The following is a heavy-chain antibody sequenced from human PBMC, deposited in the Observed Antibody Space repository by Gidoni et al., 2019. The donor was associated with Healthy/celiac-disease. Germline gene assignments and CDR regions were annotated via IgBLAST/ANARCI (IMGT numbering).Heavy chain of an antibody. Sequence: QVQLQESGPGLVKPSETLSLTCTVTGGSLTRYYWSWIRQPPGKVLEWFGYIYYSGSTNYNPSLKSRVTISVDTSKNQFSLKLSSVTAADTAVYYCARGGDIVVVPAAIWFDPWGQGTLVTVSS. CDR1: GGSLTRYY. V-gene: IGHV4-59*01. J-gene: IGHJ5*02. CDR2: IYYSGST. CDR3: ARGGDIVVVPAAIWFDP. D-gene: IGHD2-2*01.